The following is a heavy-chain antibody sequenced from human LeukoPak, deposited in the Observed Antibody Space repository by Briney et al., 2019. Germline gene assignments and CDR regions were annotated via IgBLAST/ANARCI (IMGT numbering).Heavy chain of an antibody. V-gene: IGHV4-59*01. CDR1: GGSICSYY. CDR2: IYYSGST. J-gene: IGHJ5*02. D-gene: IGHD5-18*01. CDR3: ARETLGYSYGIFGGWFDP. Sequence: PSETLSLTCTVSGGSICSYYWSWIRQPPGKGLEWIGYIYYSGSTNYNPSLKSRVTISVDTSKNQFSLKLSSVTAADTAVYYCARETLGYSYGIFGGWFDPWGQGTLVTVSS.